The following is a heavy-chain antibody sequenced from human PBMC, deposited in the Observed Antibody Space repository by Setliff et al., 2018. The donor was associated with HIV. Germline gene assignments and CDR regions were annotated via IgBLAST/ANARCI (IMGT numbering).Heavy chain of an antibody. J-gene: IGHJ4*02. CDR2: IYPGDSDT. CDR1: GYSFTSYW. D-gene: IGHD5-18*01. Sequence: GESLKISCKGSGYSFTSYWIGWVRQMPGKGLEWMGIIYPGDSDTRYSPSFQGQVTISADKSISTAYLQWSSLKASDTAMYYCVRSEAAMVESFDYWGQGTLVTVSS. V-gene: IGHV5-51*01. CDR3: VRSEAAMVESFDY.